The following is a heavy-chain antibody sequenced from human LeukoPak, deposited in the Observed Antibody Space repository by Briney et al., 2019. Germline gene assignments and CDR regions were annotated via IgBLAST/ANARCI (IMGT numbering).Heavy chain of an antibody. Sequence: PGRSLRLSCAASGFTFSSYAMHWVRQAPGKGLEWVAVISYDGSNKYYADSVKGRFTISRDNSKNTLYLQMNSLRAEDTAVYYCARSLEQRLVGWGQGTLVTVSS. CDR1: GFTFSSYA. CDR2: ISYDGSNK. V-gene: IGHV3-30-3*01. CDR3: ARSLEQRLVG. J-gene: IGHJ4*02. D-gene: IGHD6-13*01.